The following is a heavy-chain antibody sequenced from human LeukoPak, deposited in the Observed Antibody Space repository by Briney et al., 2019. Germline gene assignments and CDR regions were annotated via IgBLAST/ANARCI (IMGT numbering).Heavy chain of an antibody. Sequence: SETLSLTCTVSGGSIISTSHYWGWIRQPPGEGLEWFGSIYYSGNTYYNPSLKSRVTISVDTSKNQFSLKLTSVTAADTAVYYCARQAYLAGYYPYYFDYWGQGTLVAVSS. D-gene: IGHD3-9*01. CDR3: ARQAYLAGYYPYYFDY. CDR2: IYYSGNT. CDR1: GGSIISTSHY. J-gene: IGHJ4*02. V-gene: IGHV4-39*01.